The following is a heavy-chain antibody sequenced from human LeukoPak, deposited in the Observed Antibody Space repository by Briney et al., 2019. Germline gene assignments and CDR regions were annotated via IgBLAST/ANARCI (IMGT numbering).Heavy chain of an antibody. D-gene: IGHD3-10*01. CDR3: TRLYHYGSGSYLPDY. CDR2: IYYSGST. Sequence: SETLPLTCTVSGGSISGYYWTWIRQPPGKGLEWIGYIYYSGSTSYNPSLKSRVTISVDTSKNQFSLKLCSVTAADTAVYYCTRLYHYGSGSYLPDYWGQGALVTVSS. V-gene: IGHV4-59*01. J-gene: IGHJ4*02. CDR1: GGSISGYY.